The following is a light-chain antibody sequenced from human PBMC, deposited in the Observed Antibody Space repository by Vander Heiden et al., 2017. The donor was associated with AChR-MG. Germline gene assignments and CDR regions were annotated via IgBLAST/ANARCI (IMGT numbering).Light chain of an antibody. CDR1: QSVLYTSNNKNY. CDR2: WAS. V-gene: IGKV4-1*01. Sequence: DIVMTQSPDSLALSLGEGATINCKSSQSVLYTSNNKNYLAWYQQRPGQPPKLLIYWASTRESGVPDRFSGSGSGTDFTLTISSLQAEDVSVYYCQQEDNSPYTFGQRTKLEIK. CDR3: QQEDNSPYT. J-gene: IGKJ2*01.